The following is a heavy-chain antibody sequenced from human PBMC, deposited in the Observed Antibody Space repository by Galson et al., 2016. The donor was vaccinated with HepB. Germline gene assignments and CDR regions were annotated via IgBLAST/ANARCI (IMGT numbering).Heavy chain of an antibody. CDR2: IYSGGER. V-gene: IGHV3-53*01. CDR3: GRNVPFN. J-gene: IGHJ4*02. Sequence: SLRLSCAASGFTVTNNYIIWVRQAPGKGLEWVSLIYSGGERRYADSVTGRFTISRDNSKNTVYLQMNSLRVEDTAMYYYGRNVPFNWGQGTLVTVSS. CDR1: GFTVTNNY.